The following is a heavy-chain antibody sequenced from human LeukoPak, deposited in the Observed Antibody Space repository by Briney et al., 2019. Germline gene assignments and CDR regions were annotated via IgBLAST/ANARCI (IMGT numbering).Heavy chain of an antibody. J-gene: IGHJ4*02. Sequence: PGGSLRLSCAASGFTFSTYGMHWVRQAPGKGLEWVAFIRYDGSNKDYADSVKGRFTISRDNAKNMLYLELNSLRAEDMAVYYCARVLTGYYHWDYWGQGTLVTVSS. CDR1: GFTFSTYG. CDR3: ARVLTGYYHWDY. V-gene: IGHV3-30*02. D-gene: IGHD3-9*01. CDR2: IRYDGSNK.